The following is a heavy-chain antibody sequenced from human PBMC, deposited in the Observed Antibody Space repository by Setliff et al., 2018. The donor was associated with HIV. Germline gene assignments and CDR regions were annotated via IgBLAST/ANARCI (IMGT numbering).Heavy chain of an antibody. J-gene: IGHJ6*03. CDR3: ARQAYDINMVRGVVAPRFHYYMDV. CDR1: GFTVSTNY. D-gene: IGHD3-10*01. Sequence: GESLKISCAVSGFTVSTNYMNWVRQAPGKGLQWVSVLYSSGYTQYADSVNGRFTISRDNSKNTLYLQMNSLRPEDTAVYYCARQAYDINMVRGVVAPRFHYYMDVWGKGTTVTVSS. V-gene: IGHV3-66*02. CDR2: LYSSGYT.